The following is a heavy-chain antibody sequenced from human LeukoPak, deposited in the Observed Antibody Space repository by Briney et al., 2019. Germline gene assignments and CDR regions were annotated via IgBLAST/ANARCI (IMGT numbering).Heavy chain of an antibody. CDR1: GFTFSSYS. J-gene: IGHJ3*02. D-gene: IGHD2-2*01. CDR3: ARDSVPPLGYCSSTTCHQNDAFDM. V-gene: IGHV3-30*03. CDR2: ISYDGSTK. Sequence: GGSLRLSCVASGFTFSSYSMNWVRQAPGKGLEWVAVISYDGSTKYYADSVKGRFTISRDNSKNTMYLQMNSLRAEDTAVYYCARDSVPPLGYCSSTTCHQNDAFDMWGQGTMVTVSS.